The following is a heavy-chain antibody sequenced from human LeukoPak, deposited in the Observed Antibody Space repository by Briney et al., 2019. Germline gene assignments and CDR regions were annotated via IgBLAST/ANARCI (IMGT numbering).Heavy chain of an antibody. J-gene: IGHJ5*02. V-gene: IGHV3-48*03. CDR1: GFTFSSYE. CDR2: ISSSGSTI. CDR3: ARDLGQYYDTSDNWFDP. D-gene: IGHD3-22*01. Sequence: GGSLRLSCAASGFTFSSYEMNWVRQAPGKGLEWVSYISSSGSTIYYADSVKGRFTISRDNAKNTLNLQMNSLRAEDAAVYYCARDLGQYYDTSDNWFDPWGQGTLVTVSS.